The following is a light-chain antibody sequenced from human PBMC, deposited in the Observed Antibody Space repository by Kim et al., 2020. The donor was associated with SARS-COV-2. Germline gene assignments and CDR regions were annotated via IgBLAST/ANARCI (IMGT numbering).Light chain of an antibody. CDR2: KAS. V-gene: IGKV1-5*03. CDR1: QTINSW. J-gene: IGKJ1*01. CDR3: QQYNNYWT. Sequence: DIQMTQSPSTLSASVGDRVIITCRASQTINSWLAWYQQKPGKAPKLLIYKASRLETGVPSRFSGSGSGTEFTLTISSLQSDISASYSCQQYNNYWTFGQGTKVDIK.